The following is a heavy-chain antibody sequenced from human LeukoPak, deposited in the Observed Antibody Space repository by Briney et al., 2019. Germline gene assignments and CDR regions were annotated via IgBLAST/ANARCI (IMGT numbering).Heavy chain of an antibody. CDR2: ISGSGGST. CDR1: GFTFSSYA. CDR3: AKGTYYYDSSGYDFDY. V-gene: IGHV3-23*01. Sequence: PGGSLRLSCAASGFTFSSYAMSWVRQAPGKGLEWVSAISGSGGSTYYADSVKGRFTISRDNSKNTLYLQMNSLRAEDTAVYYCAKGTYYYDSSGYDFDYWGQGTPVTVSS. D-gene: IGHD3-22*01. J-gene: IGHJ4*02.